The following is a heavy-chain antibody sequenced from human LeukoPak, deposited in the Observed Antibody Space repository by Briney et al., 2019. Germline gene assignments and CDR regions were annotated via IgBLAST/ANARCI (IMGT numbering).Heavy chain of an antibody. Sequence: ASVKVSYKAPRHTFTGYHMHCVTQAPGQGLEWMGWINPNREGTNHAQKPQGRVTTTRDTSISTPYLELSRVRSDDTPVYLRSRDPGSMVRGVISNWFDPWGQGTLVTVSS. CDR2: INPNREGT. V-gene: IGHV1-2*02. CDR3: SRDPGSMVRGVISNWFDP. D-gene: IGHD3-10*01. CDR1: RHTFTGYH. J-gene: IGHJ5*02.